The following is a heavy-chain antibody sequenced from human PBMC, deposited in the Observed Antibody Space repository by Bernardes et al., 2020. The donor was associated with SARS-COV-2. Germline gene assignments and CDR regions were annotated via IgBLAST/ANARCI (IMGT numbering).Heavy chain of an antibody. CDR1: GFTFSSYG. D-gene: IGHD5-12*01. CDR3: ASERGYSGYDQKTSFDY. CDR2: ISYDGSNK. V-gene: IGHV3-30*03. J-gene: IGHJ4*02. Sequence: GGSLRLSCAASGFTFSSYGMHWVRQAPGKGLEWVAVISYDGSNKYYADSVKGRFTISRDNSKNTLYLQMNSLRAEDTAVYYCASERGYSGYDQKTSFDYWGQGTLVTVSS.